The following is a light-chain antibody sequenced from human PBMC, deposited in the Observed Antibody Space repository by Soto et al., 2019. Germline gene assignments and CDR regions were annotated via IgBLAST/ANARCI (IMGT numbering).Light chain of an antibody. V-gene: IGLV1-44*01. CDR3: AAWDGSLNGWV. CDR2: NND. J-gene: IGLJ3*02. Sequence: QSVLTQAPSASGTPGQRVTISCSGSNSNIGSNTLSWYQQVPGTAPKVLIDNNDQRPSGVPDRLSGSKSGTSASLAIGGLQAEDEADYYCAAWDGSLNGWVFGGGTKLTVL. CDR1: NSNIGSNT.